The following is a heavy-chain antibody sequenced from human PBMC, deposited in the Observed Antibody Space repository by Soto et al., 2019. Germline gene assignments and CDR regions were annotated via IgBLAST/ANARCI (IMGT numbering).Heavy chain of an antibody. J-gene: IGHJ4*02. Sequence: LRLSCAASEFPFSSYAMTWVRQAPGKGLEWVSTISGSGGTTYYADSVKGRFTISRDNSRNTLHLQMNSLRVEDTALYYCAKTLLSTSWYGLHDYVSQGTLVTVSS. CDR3: AKTLLSTSWYGLHDY. V-gene: IGHV3-23*01. CDR1: EFPFSSYA. D-gene: IGHD6-13*01. CDR2: ISGSGGTT.